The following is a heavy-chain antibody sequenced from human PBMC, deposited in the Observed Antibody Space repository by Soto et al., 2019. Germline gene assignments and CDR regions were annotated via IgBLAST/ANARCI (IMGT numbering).Heavy chain of an antibody. Sequence: PSETLSLTCAVYGGSFSGYYWSWIRQPPGKGLGWIGEFNLIGSPNYNPSFKSRVTISVDTSKNQFSLKLSSVTAADTAVYYCARKGRLRFRNFDYWGQGTLVTVSS. D-gene: IGHD5-12*01. CDR3: ARKGRLRFRNFDY. J-gene: IGHJ4*02. CDR1: GGSFSGYY. V-gene: IGHV4-34*01. CDR2: FNLIGSP.